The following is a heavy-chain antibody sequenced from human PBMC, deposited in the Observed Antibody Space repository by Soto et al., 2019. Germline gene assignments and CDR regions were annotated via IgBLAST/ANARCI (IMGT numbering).Heavy chain of an antibody. D-gene: IGHD3-10*01. V-gene: IGHV3-30*18. Sequence: GGSLRLSCAASGFTFSCYGMHWVRQAPGKGLEWVAVISYDGSNKYYADSVKGRFTISRDNSKNTLYLQMNSLRAEDTAVYYCAKKMDRYYVSGSYNVWGQGTTVTVSS. CDR1: GFTFSCYG. CDR2: ISYDGSNK. J-gene: IGHJ6*02. CDR3: AKKMDRYYVSGSYNV.